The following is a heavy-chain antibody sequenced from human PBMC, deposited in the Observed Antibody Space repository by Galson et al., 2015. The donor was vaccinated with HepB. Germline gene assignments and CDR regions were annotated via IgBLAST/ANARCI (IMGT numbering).Heavy chain of an antibody. CDR1: GFTFSGSA. CDR2: IGSKAHSYAT. D-gene: IGHD6-13*01. J-gene: IGHJ4*02. CDR3: TRLGDLSGYSSR. Sequence: CAASGFTFSGSAMHWVRQASGKGLEWVGRIGSKAHSYATAYTASVKGRFTISRDDSKNTAYLQMNSLKTEDTAVYYCTRLGDLSGYSSRWGQGTLVTVSS. V-gene: IGHV3-73*01.